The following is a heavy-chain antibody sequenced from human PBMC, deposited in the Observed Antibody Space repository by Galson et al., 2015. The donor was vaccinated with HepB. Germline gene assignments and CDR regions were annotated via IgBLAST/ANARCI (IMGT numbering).Heavy chain of an antibody. D-gene: IGHD3-3*01. Sequence: SLRLSCAASGFTVRSHYMNWVRQAPGKGLEWVPLIYRGGSTYYADSVTGRFNISRDNSKNTVYPQMNSLSPEDTAVDYCARLGPQAFWSGPRQANYFDYWGQGTLVVVSS. CDR2: IYRGGST. J-gene: IGHJ4*02. CDR1: GFTVRSHY. CDR3: ARLGPQAFWSGPRQANYFDY. V-gene: IGHV3-53*01.